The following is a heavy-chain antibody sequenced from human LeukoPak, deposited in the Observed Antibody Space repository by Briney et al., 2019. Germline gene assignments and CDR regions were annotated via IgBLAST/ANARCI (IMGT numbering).Heavy chain of an antibody. CDR1: GFTFNTYG. D-gene: IGHD3-10*01. V-gene: IGHV3-30*02. CDR3: AKEYYYGGGGYMDV. J-gene: IGHJ6*03. Sequence: TGGSLRLSCAASGFTFNTYGMHWVRQAPGKGLEWVAFIQYDGRNEYYGDSVKGRFTISRDNSRKMLYLQMNSLTAADTAVYYCAKEYYYGGGGYMDVWGKGTTFTDSS. CDR2: IQYDGRNE.